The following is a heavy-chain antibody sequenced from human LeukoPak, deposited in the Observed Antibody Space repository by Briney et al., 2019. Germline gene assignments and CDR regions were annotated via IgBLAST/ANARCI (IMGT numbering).Heavy chain of an antibody. Sequence: PGGSLRLSCAASGFTFSTYAMSWVRQAPGKGLEWVSGISGSGTSTYYADSVKGRFTISRDKSKNTLYLQMNSLRAEDTAIYYCAKGPFYYYDSSCFLPLDYWGQGTLVTVSS. CDR3: AKGPFYYYDSSCFLPLDY. V-gene: IGHV3-23*01. CDR1: GFTFSTYA. CDR2: ISGSGTST. D-gene: IGHD3-22*01. J-gene: IGHJ4*02.